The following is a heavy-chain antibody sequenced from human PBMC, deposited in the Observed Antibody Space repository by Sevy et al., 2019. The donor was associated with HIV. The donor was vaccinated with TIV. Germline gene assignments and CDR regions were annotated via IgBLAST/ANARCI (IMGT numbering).Heavy chain of an antibody. CDR3: ARDPRVVQGVIMGKFDY. CDR1: GFTFSSYA. V-gene: IGHV3-30-3*01. CDR2: ISYDGSNK. Sequence: GGSLRLSCAASGFTFSSYAMHWVRQAPGKGLEWVAVISYDGSNKYYADSVKGRFTISRDNSKNTLYLQMNSLRAEDTAVYYCARDPRVVQGVIMGKFDYWGQGTLVTVSS. D-gene: IGHD3-10*01. J-gene: IGHJ4*02.